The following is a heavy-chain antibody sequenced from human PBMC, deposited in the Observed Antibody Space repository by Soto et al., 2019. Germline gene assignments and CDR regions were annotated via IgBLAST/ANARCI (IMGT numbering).Heavy chain of an antibody. CDR3: ARDPSSSGYYDILTGYYYGYGMDV. J-gene: IGHJ6*02. D-gene: IGHD3-9*01. CDR1: GYTFTGYY. CDR2: INPNSGGT. Sequence: GASVKVSCKASGYTFTGYYMHWVRQAPGQGLEWMGWINPNSGGTNYAQKFQGRVTMTSDTSISTAYMELSRLRSDDTAVYYCARDPSSSGYYDILTGYYYGYGMDVWGQGTTVTVSS. V-gene: IGHV1-2*02.